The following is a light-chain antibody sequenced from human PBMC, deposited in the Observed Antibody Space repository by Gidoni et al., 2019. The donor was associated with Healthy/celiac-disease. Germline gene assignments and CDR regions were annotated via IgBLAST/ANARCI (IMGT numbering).Light chain of an antibody. Sequence: ILLTKSPDSLAVSLGARATITCKYSQSFLDSSNDKNYLAWYHQKPGQPPRLLIYWASTRESGVPDRFSGSGSGTDFTLTISSLQAEDLAVYYCQQYYSTPYTLXQXTKVXIK. CDR1: QSFLDSSNDKNY. J-gene: IGKJ2*01. CDR2: WAS. V-gene: IGKV4-1*01. CDR3: QQYYSTPYT.